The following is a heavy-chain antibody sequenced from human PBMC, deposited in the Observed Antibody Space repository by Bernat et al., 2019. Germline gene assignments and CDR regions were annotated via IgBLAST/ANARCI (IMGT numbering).Heavy chain of an antibody. CDR1: GFTFSSYG. CDR2: IWYDGSNK. J-gene: IGHJ3*02. D-gene: IGHD5-12*01. V-gene: IGHV3-33*01. CDR3: ARDHEKSGGHAFDI. Sequence: QVQLVESGGGVVQPGRSLRLSCAASGFTFSSYGMHWVRQPPGKGLEWVAVIWYDGSNKFYADSVKGRFTISRDNSKNKLYLQMNSLRAEDTAVYYCARDHEKSGGHAFDIWGQGTLVTVSS.